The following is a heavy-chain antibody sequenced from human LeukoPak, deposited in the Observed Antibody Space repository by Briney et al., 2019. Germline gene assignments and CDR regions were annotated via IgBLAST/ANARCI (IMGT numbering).Heavy chain of an antibody. J-gene: IGHJ6*02. CDR2: ISGSGGST. CDR1: GFTFSSYS. Sequence: GGSLRLSCAASGFTFSSYSMNWVRQAPGKGLEWVSAISGSGGSTYYADSVKGRFTISRDNSKNTLYLQMNSLRAEDTAVYYCAKVPNYDFWSGYNYYGMDVWGQGTTVTVSS. V-gene: IGHV3-23*01. CDR3: AKVPNYDFWSGYNYYGMDV. D-gene: IGHD3-3*01.